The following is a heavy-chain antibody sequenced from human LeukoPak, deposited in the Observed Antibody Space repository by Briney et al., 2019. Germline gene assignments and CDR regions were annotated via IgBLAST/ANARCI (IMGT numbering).Heavy chain of an antibody. CDR2: IYHTGST. V-gene: IGHV4-59*02. CDR1: GGSVSDYY. CDR3: ASRKLGNDY. J-gene: IGHJ4*02. Sequence: SETMSLTCTISGGSVSDYYWSWIRQSPGKGLEWIGYIYHTGSTSYSPSLKSRVAISADTSQNQFSLKLSSVTAADTAVYYCASRKLGNDYWGQGTLVTVSS. D-gene: IGHD7-27*01.